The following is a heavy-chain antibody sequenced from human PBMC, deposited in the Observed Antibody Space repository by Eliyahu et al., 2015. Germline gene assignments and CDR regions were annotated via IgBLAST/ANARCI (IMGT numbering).Heavy chain of an antibody. CDR3: ARIEAVRGGSRDYYYGMDV. CDR2: IDWDDDK. V-gene: IGHV2-70*15. D-gene: IGHD3-10*01. Sequence: QVTLRESGPALVKPTQTLTLTCTFXGFSLSTSGXCVSWIRQPPGKALEWLARIDWDDDKYYSTSLKTRLTISKDTSKNQVVLTMTNMDPVDTATYYCARIEAVRGGSRDYYYGMDVWGQGTTVTVSS. CDR1: GFSLSTSGXC. J-gene: IGHJ6*02.